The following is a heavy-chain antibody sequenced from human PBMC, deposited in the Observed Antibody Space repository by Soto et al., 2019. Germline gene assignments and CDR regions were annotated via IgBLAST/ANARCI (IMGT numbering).Heavy chain of an antibody. D-gene: IGHD3-3*01. V-gene: IGHV1-2*02. CDR3: ARARPFGVVNYGMDV. CDR1: GYTFTGYY. J-gene: IGHJ6*02. CDR2: INPNSGGT. Sequence: ASVKVSCKASGYTFTGYYMHWVRQAPGQGPEWMGWINPNSGGTNYAQKFQGRVTMTRDTSISTAYMELSRLRSDDTAVYYCARARPFGVVNYGMDVWGQGTTVTVSS.